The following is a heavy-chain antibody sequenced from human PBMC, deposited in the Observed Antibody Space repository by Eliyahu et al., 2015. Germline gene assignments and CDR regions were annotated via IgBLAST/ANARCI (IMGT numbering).Heavy chain of an antibody. J-gene: IGHJ6*02. CDR3: ARANYGMDV. CDR2: TYYRSKWYN. Sequence: QVQLQQSGPGLVKPSXTLSLXXXISXXXVSSNSAAWNWIRQSPSRGLEWLGRTYYRSKWYNDYAVSVKSRITINPDTSKNQFSLQLNSVTPEDTAVYYCARANYGMDVWGQGTTVTVSS. V-gene: IGHV6-1*01. CDR1: XXXVSSNSAA.